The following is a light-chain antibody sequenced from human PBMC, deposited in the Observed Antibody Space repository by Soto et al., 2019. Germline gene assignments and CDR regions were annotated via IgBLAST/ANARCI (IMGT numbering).Light chain of an antibody. CDR2: DAS. CDR1: QSISTW. V-gene: IGKV1-5*01. J-gene: IGKJ1*01. Sequence: DIQMTQSPSTLSASVGDRVTITCRASQSISTWLAWYQQKPGKAPKLLIYDASSLKSGVPSRFSGSGSGTEFTLTISSLQRDDFATYFCQQYNFNSCTFGQGNKVEIK. CDR3: QQYNFNSCT.